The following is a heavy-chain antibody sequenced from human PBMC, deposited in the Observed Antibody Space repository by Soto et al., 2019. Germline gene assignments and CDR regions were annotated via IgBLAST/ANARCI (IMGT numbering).Heavy chain of an antibody. D-gene: IGHD3-10*01. CDR3: AKRAYGSDFDY. Sequence: EVQLLESGGGLVQPGGSLRLSCATSGFTFSSYAMNWVRQAPGKGLEWVSVISGSGDSTYYADSVKGRFTISRDNSKNTLYLQMNSLRAEDTAVYYCAKRAYGSDFDYWGQGTLVTVSS. J-gene: IGHJ4*02. V-gene: IGHV3-23*01. CDR1: GFTFSSYA. CDR2: ISGSGDST.